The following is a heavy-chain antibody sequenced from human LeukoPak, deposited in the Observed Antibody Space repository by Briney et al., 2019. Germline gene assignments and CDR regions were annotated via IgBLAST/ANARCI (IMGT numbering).Heavy chain of an antibody. CDR3: AREILDYGDYGAFDI. CDR1: GFTVSSNY. CDR2: IYSGGST. V-gene: IGHV3-53*01. D-gene: IGHD4-17*01. Sequence: GGSLRLSCAASGFTVSSNYMSWVRQAPGKGLEWVSVIYSGGSTYYADSVKGRFTISRDNSKNTLYLQMNSLRAEDTAVYYCAREILDYGDYGAFDIWGQGTVVTVSS. J-gene: IGHJ3*02.